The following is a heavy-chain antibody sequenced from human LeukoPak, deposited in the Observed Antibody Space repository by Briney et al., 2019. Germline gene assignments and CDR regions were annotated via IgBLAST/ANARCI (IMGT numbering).Heavy chain of an antibody. CDR2: IYYSGST. CDR1: GGSISSSSYY. CDR3: ARQRYCSSTSCYPYFDY. J-gene: IGHJ4*02. D-gene: IGHD2-2*01. V-gene: IGHV4-39*07. Sequence: SETLSLTCTVAGGSISSSSYYWGWIRQPPGKGLEWIGSIYYSGSTYYNPSLKSRVTISVDTSKNQFSLKLSSVTAADTAVYYCARQRYCSSTSCYPYFDYWGQGTLVTVSS.